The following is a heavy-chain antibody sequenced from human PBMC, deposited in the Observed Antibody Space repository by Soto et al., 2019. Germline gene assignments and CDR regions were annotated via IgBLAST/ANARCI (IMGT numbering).Heavy chain of an antibody. V-gene: IGHV4-31*03. CDR2: ISYSGIT. Sequence: QVRLQESGQGLVRPSQTLSLICTVSGGSIRNDNFYWSFLRQRPGTGLEWLGYISYSGITFYNPSLESRLFISVDPSNNQFSLNLKSVTAADTAMYYCARDLDGVVTSRGAFAVWGPGTLVTVSS. J-gene: IGHJ3*01. D-gene: IGHD3-22*01. CDR3: ARDLDGVVTSRGAFAV. CDR1: GGSIRNDNFY.